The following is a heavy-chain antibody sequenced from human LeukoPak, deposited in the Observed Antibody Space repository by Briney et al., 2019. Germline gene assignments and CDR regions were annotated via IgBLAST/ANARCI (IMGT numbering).Heavy chain of an antibody. J-gene: IGHJ4*02. D-gene: IGHD3-10*01. CDR1: GYTFTGYY. V-gene: IGHV1-2*02. Sequence: ASVKVSCKASGYTFTGYYMHWVRQAPGQGLEWMGWINPNSGGTNYAQKFQGRVTMTRDTSISTAYMELSRLRSDDTAVYYCARDLEYYYGSGSLDYWGQGTLVTVSS. CDR3: ARDLEYYYGSGSLDY. CDR2: INPNSGGT.